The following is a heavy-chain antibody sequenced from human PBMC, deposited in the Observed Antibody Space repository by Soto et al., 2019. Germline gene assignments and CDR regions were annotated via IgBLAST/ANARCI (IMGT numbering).Heavy chain of an antibody. D-gene: IGHD6-13*01. J-gene: IGHJ3*02. CDR1: GGTLSSYA. CDR2: IIPIFGTA. V-gene: IGHV1-69*06. Sequence: SVKVSCKASGGTLSSYAISWVRQAPGQGLEWMGGIIPIFGTANYAQKFQGRVTITADKSTSTAYMELSSLRSEDTAVYYCARGLGSSWYKGEDAFDIWGQGTMVTVSS. CDR3: ARGLGSSWYKGEDAFDI.